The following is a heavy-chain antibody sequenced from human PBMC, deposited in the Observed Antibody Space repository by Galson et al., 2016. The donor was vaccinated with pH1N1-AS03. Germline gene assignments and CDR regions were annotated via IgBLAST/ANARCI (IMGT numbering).Heavy chain of an antibody. Sequence: SLRLSCAASGFSVRANAMSWVRQAPGKGLEWVSTSGSGGSTYYADSVKGRFTISRDNSKNTLYVQMNSLRAEDTAVYYCAKLRGQLSYNWYFDLWGRGTLVTVSS. CDR2: SGSGGST. CDR1: GFSVRANA. CDR3: AKLRGQLSYNWYFDL. V-gene: IGHV3-23*01. D-gene: IGHD6-13*01. J-gene: IGHJ2*01.